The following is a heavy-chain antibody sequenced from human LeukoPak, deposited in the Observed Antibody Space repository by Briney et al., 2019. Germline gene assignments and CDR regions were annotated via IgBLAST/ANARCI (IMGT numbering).Heavy chain of an antibody. J-gene: IGHJ4*02. CDR3: AKYKGKTGTGTIDS. Sequence: PGGSLRLSCAASGFSFNDYAMHWVRQASGKGLEWVSGITWNSNGIAYADSVKGRFTISRDNAKNSLYVQIDSLRPEDTAFYYCAKYKGKTGTGTIDSWGQGTLVTVSS. D-gene: IGHD1-1*01. CDR2: ITWNSNGI. CDR1: GFSFNDYA. V-gene: IGHV3-9*01.